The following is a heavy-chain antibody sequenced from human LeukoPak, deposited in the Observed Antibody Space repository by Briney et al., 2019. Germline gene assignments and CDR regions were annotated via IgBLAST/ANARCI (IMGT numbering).Heavy chain of an antibody. CDR1: GGSISSYY. Sequence: SETLSLTCTVSGGSISSYYWSWIRQPPGKGLEWIGYIYYSGSTNYNPSLKSRVTISVDTSKNQFSLKLSSVTAADTAVYYCARESSYYYDSSGFDYWGQGTLVTVSS. CDR3: ARESSYYYDSSGFDY. J-gene: IGHJ4*02. CDR2: IYYSGST. V-gene: IGHV4-59*01. D-gene: IGHD3-22*01.